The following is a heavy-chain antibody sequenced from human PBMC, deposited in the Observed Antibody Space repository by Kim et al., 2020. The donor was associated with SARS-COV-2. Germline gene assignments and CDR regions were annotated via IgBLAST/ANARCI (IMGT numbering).Heavy chain of an antibody. J-gene: IGHJ4*02. D-gene: IGHD3-10*01. Sequence: QKFQGRVTMTEDTSTDTAYMELSSLRAEDTAVYYCATTTGYYGSGSYRNWGQGTLVTVSS. CDR3: ATTTGYYGSGSYRN. V-gene: IGHV1-24*01.